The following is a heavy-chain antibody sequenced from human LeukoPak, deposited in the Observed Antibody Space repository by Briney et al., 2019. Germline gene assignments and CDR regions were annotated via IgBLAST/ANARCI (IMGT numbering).Heavy chain of an antibody. V-gene: IGHV3-23*01. Sequence: GGSLRLSCAASGFTFGSYMMTWVRQAPGRGLKWVSTISNNGGRTYYADSVKGRFTISRDNSKNTLYLQMSSLRAEDTAVYYCARYCTGAACYSGVDYWGQGTLVPVSS. D-gene: IGHD2-8*02. CDR1: GFTFGSYM. CDR2: ISNNGGRT. J-gene: IGHJ4*02. CDR3: ARYCTGAACYSGVDY.